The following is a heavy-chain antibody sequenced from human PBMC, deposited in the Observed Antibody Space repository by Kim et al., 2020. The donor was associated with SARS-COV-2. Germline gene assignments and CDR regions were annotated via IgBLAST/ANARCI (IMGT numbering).Heavy chain of an antibody. CDR1: GFTFSSYG. V-gene: IGHV3-33*06. CDR2: IWYDGRNK. D-gene: IGHD3-3*01. J-gene: IGHJ6*02. CDR3: AKDVSGYDFDGMDV. Sequence: GGSLRLSCAASGFTFSSYGMHWVRQAPGKGLEWVAVIWYDGRNKYYAVSVKGRFTISRDNSKNTLYLQMNRLRAEDTAVYDCAKDVSGYDFDGMDVWGQG.